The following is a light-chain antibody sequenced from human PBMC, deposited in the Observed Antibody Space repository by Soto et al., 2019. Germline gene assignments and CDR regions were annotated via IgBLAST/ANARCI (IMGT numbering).Light chain of an antibody. CDR3: HQYNNWPPGT. Sequence: EVVLAQSPATLSVSPGQRATLSCRASQSISRNLAWYQQKPGQAPRLLIYDTSTRATGIPARFSGSGSGTEFTLTISSLLSEDFALYYCHQYNNWPPGTFGQGTKVDIK. CDR2: DTS. CDR1: QSISRN. V-gene: IGKV3-15*01. J-gene: IGKJ2*01.